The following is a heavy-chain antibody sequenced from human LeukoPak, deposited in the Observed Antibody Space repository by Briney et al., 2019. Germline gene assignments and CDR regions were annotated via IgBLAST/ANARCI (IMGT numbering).Heavy chain of an antibody. D-gene: IGHD3-3*01. CDR2: INPSGGST. J-gene: IGHJ6*02. Sequence: ASVKVSCKASGYTFTSYYMHWVRQAPGQGLEWMGIINPSGGSTSYAQKFQGRVTMTRDTSTSTVYMELSSLRSEDTAVYNCARDLRSDTYYDFWSGFHYYYGMDVWGQGTTVTVSS. V-gene: IGHV1-46*01. CDR1: GYTFTSYY. CDR3: ARDLRSDTYYDFWSGFHYYYGMDV.